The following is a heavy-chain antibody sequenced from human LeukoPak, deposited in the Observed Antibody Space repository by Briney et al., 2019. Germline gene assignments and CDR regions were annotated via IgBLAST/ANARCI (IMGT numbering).Heavy chain of an antibody. Sequence: GASVKVSCKASGYTFTSYGISWVRQAPGQGLEWMGWISAYNGNTNYAQKLQGRVTMTTDTSTSTAYMELRSLRSDDTAVYYCASRRDGAMVRGVSDYYYYYYMDVWGKGTTVTVSS. CDR3: ASRRDGAMVRGVSDYYYYYYMDV. D-gene: IGHD3-10*01. V-gene: IGHV1-18*01. CDR1: GYTFTSYG. J-gene: IGHJ6*03. CDR2: ISAYNGNT.